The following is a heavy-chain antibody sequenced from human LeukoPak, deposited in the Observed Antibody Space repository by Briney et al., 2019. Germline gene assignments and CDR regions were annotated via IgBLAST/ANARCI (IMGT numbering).Heavy chain of an antibody. CDR3: ARVYYYDSSGYYGYYYYYMDV. V-gene: IGHV4-59*01. CDR2: IYYSGST. Sequence: SETLSLTCTVSGGSISSYYWSWLRQPPGKGLEWIGYIYYSGSTNYNPSLKSRVTISVDTSKNQFSLKLSSVTAADTAVYYCARVYYYDSSGYYGYYYYYMDVWGKGTTVTISS. D-gene: IGHD3-22*01. CDR1: GGSISSYY. J-gene: IGHJ6*03.